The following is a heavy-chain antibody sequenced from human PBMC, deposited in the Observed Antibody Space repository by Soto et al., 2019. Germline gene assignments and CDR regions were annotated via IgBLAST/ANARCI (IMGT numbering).Heavy chain of an antibody. CDR3: ARRSYCDGDCTRRPYDYYGMDV. CDR2: IYPGDSET. D-gene: IGHD2-21*02. Sequence: EVQLVQSGAEVKKPGESLKISCKGSGYSFTSYWIVWVRQMPGKGLEWMGIIYPGDSETRYSPSLQGQVTMSADKSTSPAYLPWSSLKASDTAMYYCARRSYCDGDCTRRPYDYYGMDVWGQGTTVTVSS. V-gene: IGHV5-51*01. J-gene: IGHJ6*02. CDR1: GYSFTSYW.